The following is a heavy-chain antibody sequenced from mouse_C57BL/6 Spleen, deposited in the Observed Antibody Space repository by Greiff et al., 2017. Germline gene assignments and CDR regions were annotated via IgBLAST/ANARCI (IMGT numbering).Heavy chain of an antibody. V-gene: IGHV14-1*01. CDR2: IDPEDGDT. D-gene: IGHD2-3*01. Sequence: EVQLQQSGAELVRPGASVKLSCTASGFNITDYYMHWVKQRPEQGLEWIGRIDPEDGDTEYAPKFQGKATMTADTSSNTAYLQLSSLTSEDTAVYYCTLYEGSYYAMDYWGQGTSVTVSS. J-gene: IGHJ4*01. CDR3: TLYEGSYYAMDY. CDR1: GFNITDYY.